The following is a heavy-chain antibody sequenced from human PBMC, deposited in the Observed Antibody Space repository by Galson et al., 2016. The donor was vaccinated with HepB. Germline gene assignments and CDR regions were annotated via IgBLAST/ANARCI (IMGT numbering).Heavy chain of an antibody. CDR1: GYTFSSFD. V-gene: IGHV1-8*01. CDR2: MNPKSGNT. Sequence: SVKVSCKASGYTFSSFDINWVRQAPGQGLEWMGWMNPKSGNTGYAQRFKDRVTMTRDTSITTAYLELSSLRSEDTAVYYCASWGSLPRTNLYGMDVWGQGTTVTVS. J-gene: IGHJ6*02. D-gene: IGHD3-16*01. CDR3: ASWGSLPRTNLYGMDV.